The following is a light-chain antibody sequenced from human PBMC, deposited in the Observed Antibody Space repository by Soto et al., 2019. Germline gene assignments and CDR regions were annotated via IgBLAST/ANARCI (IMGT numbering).Light chain of an antibody. Sequence: IVMTQSPATLSLSPWESATLSCRASRSVSSYLAWYQQKPGQAPRLLIYGASTRATGLPARFSGSGSGTEFTLTISSLQSEDFAVYYCQQYNNWPPQITFGQGTRLEIK. CDR1: RSVSSY. V-gene: IGKV3-15*01. J-gene: IGKJ5*01. CDR3: QQYNNWPPQIT. CDR2: GAS.